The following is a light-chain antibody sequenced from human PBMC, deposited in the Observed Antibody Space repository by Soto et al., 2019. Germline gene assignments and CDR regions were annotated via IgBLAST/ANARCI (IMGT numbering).Light chain of an antibody. V-gene: IGKV1-5*03. J-gene: IGKJ3*01. CDR3: QQYNTYSFT. Sequence: DIQMTQSPSTLSASVGDRVTITCRASQNINDWLAWYQQKPGKAPRLLIYKASTFESGVPSRFSGSGFGTAFTLTISSLQPDDFATYYCQQYNTYSFTFGPGAKVDIK. CDR2: KAS. CDR1: QNINDW.